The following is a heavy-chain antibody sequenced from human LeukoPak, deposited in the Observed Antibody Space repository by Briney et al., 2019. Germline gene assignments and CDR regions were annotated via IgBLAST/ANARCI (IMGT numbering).Heavy chain of an antibody. J-gene: IGHJ3*02. D-gene: IGHD3-16*02. CDR2: INHSGST. V-gene: IGHV4-34*01. CDR1: GGSFSGYY. Sequence: PSETLSLTCAVYGGSFSGYYWSWIRQPPGKGLEWIGEINHSGSTNYNPFLKNRVTMSVDTSKNQFSLKLSSVTAADTAVYYCARSNYVWGSYRPRQSDAFDIWGQRTSLRVSS. CDR3: ARSNYVWGSYRPRQSDAFDI.